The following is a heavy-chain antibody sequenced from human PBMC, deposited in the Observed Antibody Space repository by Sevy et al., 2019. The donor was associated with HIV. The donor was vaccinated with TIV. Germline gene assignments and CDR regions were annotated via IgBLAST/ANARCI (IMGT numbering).Heavy chain of an antibody. J-gene: IGHJ4*02. D-gene: IGHD3-22*01. V-gene: IGHV3-23*01. CDR3: VKDVAYDNTYLDY. Sequence: GGSLRLSCAVSGFTFTSYAMNWVRQAPGKGLEWVSGVSGSGGRTYYADSVRGRFSISRDNSRNTLYLQINTLGAEDTAVYYCVKDVAYDNTYLDYWGQGTLVTVSS. CDR1: GFTFTSYA. CDR2: VSGSGGRT.